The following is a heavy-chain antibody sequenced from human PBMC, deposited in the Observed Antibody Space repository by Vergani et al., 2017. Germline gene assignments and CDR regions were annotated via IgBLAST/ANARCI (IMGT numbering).Heavy chain of an antibody. D-gene: IGHD4-17*01. J-gene: IGHJ6*03. V-gene: IGHV3-21*01. CDR3: ARVQGDYEYYYYYMDV. CDR1: GFSFTTYS. CDR2: LSSSSRYI. Sequence: EVQLVESGGSLVKPGGSLRLSCAASGFSFTTYSMNWVRQAPGKGLEWVSSLSSSSRYIYYADSVKGRFTVSRDNAKNSLYLQMNSLRAEDTAVYYCARVQGDYEYYYYYMDVWGTGTTVTVSS.